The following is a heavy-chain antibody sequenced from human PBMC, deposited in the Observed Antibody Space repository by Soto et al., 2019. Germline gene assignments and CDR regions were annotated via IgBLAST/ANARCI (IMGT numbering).Heavy chain of an antibody. Sequence: QVQLQESGPGLVKPSETLSVTCTVSGGSINSYYWSWIRQPPGKGLEWIGYIYYSGSTNYNPSLKSRATISVDTSKNQFTLKLSSVTAADTAVYYCARVPWQWLGGYAFDIWGQGTMVTVSS. CDR2: IYYSGST. V-gene: IGHV4-59*01. D-gene: IGHD6-19*01. J-gene: IGHJ3*02. CDR3: ARVPWQWLGGYAFDI. CDR1: GGSINSYY.